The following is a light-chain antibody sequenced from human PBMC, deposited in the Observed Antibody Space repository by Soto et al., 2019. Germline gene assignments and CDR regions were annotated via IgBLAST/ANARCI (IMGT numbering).Light chain of an antibody. CDR2: GAS. J-gene: IGKJ1*01. V-gene: IGKV3-15*01. CDR3: QQYNNLPPWT. CDR1: QRISTN. Sequence: EIVMTQSPATLSVSQGERATLSCRTSQRISTNLAWYQQKPGQAPRLLIYGASTRATGVPARFSGSGSGTEFTLTISSLQSEDFTIYYCQQYNNLPPWTFGQGAKV.